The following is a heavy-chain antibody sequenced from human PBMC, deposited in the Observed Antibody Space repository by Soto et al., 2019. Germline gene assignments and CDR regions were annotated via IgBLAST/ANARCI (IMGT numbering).Heavy chain of an antibody. CDR1: GGSFSGYY. D-gene: IGHD6-13*01. Sequence: SETLSLTCAVYGGSFSGYYWTWIRQPPGTGLEWIGEINHSGSTNYNPSLKSRVTMSVDTYTNQFSLKLNSVTAADTAVYYCTRHEGGAAADRPLDYWGQGTMVTVSS. CDR2: INHSGST. J-gene: IGHJ4*02. CDR3: TRHEGGAAADRPLDY. V-gene: IGHV4-34*01.